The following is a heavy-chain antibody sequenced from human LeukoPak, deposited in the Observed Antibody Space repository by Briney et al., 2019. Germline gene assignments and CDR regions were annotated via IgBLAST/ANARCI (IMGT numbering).Heavy chain of an antibody. J-gene: IGHJ4*02. V-gene: IGHV3-66*01. D-gene: IGHD5-24*01. Sequence: PGGSLRLSCAASGVTVSNNFMLWVRHAPGKGLEWVSLIYSGGDTHYADSVKGRFTISRDNSKNTLYLQMNNLRAEDTAVYYCARDPPAVAINTYGWGQGTLVAVSS. CDR2: IYSGGDT. CDR1: GVTVSNNF. CDR3: ARDPPAVAINTYG.